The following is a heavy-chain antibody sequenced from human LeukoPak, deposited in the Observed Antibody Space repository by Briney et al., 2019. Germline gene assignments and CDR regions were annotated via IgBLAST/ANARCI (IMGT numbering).Heavy chain of an antibody. D-gene: IGHD3-3*01. V-gene: IGHV3-7*03. J-gene: IGHJ4*02. CDR2: INQDGSEK. CDR3: ARDQYDTWSRRGNFDS. Sequence: PGGCLRLSCAASGITFSRFWMSWVRQAPGKGLQWVANINQDGSEKHYVDSVKGRFTISRDNTKNSLYLQMNSLRAEDTAVFYCARDQYDTWSRRGNFDSWGQGTLVIVSS. CDR1: GITFSRFW.